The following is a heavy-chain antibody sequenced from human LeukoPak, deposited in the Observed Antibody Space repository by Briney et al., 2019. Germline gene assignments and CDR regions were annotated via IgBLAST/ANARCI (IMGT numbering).Heavy chain of an antibody. V-gene: IGHV3-30*04. CDR1: GFTFSSYA. CDR3: ARARLRYCSGGSCYSMDV. J-gene: IGHJ6*02. Sequence: GGSLRLSCADSGFTFSSYAMHWVRQAPGKGLEWVAVISYGGSNKYYADSVKGRFTISRDNSKNTLYLQMNSLRAEDTAVYYCARARLRYCSGGSCYSMDVWGQGTTVTVSS. CDR2: ISYGGSNK. D-gene: IGHD2-15*01.